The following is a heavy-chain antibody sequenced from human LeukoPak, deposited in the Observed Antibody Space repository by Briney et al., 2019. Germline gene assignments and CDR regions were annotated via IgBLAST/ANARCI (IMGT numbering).Heavy chain of an antibody. J-gene: IGHJ4*02. CDR3: ARGSSSSWYLLDY. CDR2: INPNSGAT. Sequence: ASVKVSCKASGYTFTGYYVHWVRQAPGQGLEWMGWINPNSGATTYARKFQGSVTMTRDTSISTAYMELSSLRSDDTAVYYCARGSSSSWYLLDYWGQGTLVTVSS. CDR1: GYTFTGYY. V-gene: IGHV1-2*02. D-gene: IGHD6-13*01.